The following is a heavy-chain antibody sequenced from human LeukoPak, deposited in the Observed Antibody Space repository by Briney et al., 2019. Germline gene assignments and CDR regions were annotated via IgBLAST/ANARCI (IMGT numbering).Heavy chain of an antibody. V-gene: IGHV4-38-2*01. D-gene: IGHD3-3*01. J-gene: IGHJ3*02. Sequence: SETLSLTCAVSGYSISSGYYWGRIRQPPGKGLEWIGSIYHSGSTYYNPSLKSRITISVDTSKNQFSLKLSSVTAADTAVYYCARWDSGEWFHDAFDIWGQGTMVTVSS. CDR1: GYSISSGYY. CDR2: IYHSGST. CDR3: ARWDSGEWFHDAFDI.